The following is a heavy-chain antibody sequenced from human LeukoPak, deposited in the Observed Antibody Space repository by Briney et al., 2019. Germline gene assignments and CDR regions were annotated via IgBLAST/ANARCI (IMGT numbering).Heavy chain of an antibody. V-gene: IGHV3-53*01. CDR2: IDSSGSYT. CDR1: GFTVSSNY. Sequence: GGSLRLSCAASGFTVSSNYMSWVRQAPGKGLEWVSAIDSSGSYTWYDDSVKGRFTISRDNSKNTLHLQMNSLRAEDTAVYYCAKGSAGGRPYYFDYWGQGTLVPVSS. CDR3: AKGSAGGRPYYFDY. D-gene: IGHD6-13*01. J-gene: IGHJ4*02.